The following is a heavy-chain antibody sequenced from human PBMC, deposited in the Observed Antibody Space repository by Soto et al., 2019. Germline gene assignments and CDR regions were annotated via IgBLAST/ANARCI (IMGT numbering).Heavy chain of an antibody. Sequence: NPSETLSLTCTVSGDSLTRNYWSWIRQSPGKGLEWLAFIHNGRTTNYNPSLVGRVSISVDTSKSQLSLNLNSVTAADTAVYYCARTLSGGFDYWGQGTLVTVS. J-gene: IGHJ4*02. CDR3: ARTLSGGFDY. V-gene: IGHV4-59*01. CDR1: GDSLTRNY. CDR2: IHNGRTT.